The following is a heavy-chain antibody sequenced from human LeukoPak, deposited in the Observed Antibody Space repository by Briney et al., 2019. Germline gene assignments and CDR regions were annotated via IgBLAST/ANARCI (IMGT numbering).Heavy chain of an antibody. D-gene: IGHD2-15*01. J-gene: IGHJ4*02. Sequence: SETLSLTCAVYGGSFSGYYWSWIRQPPGKGLEWIGEINHSGSTNYNPSLKSRVTISVDTSKNQFSLKLSSVTAADTAVYYCARGPGGYCSGGNCSPPHDYWGQGTLVTVSS. CDR1: GGSFSGYY. V-gene: IGHV4-34*01. CDR3: ARGPGGYCSGGNCSPPHDY. CDR2: INHSGST.